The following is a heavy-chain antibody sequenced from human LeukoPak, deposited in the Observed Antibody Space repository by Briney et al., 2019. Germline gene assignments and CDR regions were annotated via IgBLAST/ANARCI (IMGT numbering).Heavy chain of an antibody. J-gene: IGHJ4*02. CDR2: IHDSRST. CDR3: ASGQYQLLYVPFDY. D-gene: IGHD2-2*02. CDR1: GASFSDYY. Sequence: SETLSLTCNVSGASFSDYYWSWIRQPPGKGLEWIGDIHDSRSTNYNPSLRSRVTISLDTPKNQFSLKLSSVTAADTAVYYCASGQYQLLYVPFDYWGQGTLVTVSS. V-gene: IGHV4-4*08.